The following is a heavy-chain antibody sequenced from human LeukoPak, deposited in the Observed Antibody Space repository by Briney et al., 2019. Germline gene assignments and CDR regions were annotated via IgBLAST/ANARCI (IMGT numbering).Heavy chain of an antibody. Sequence: GGSLRLSCAASGFTFSSYAMSWVRQAPGKGLEWVSAISGSGGSTYYADSVKGRFTISGDNSKNTLYLQVNSLRAEDTAVYYCARLYYDSSAPVYWGQGTLVTVSS. CDR1: GFTFSSYA. CDR3: ARLYYDSSAPVY. V-gene: IGHV3-23*01. D-gene: IGHD3-22*01. J-gene: IGHJ4*02. CDR2: ISGSGGST.